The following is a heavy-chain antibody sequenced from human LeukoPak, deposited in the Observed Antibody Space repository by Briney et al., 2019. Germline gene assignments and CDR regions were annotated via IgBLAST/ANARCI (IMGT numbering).Heavy chain of an antibody. V-gene: IGHV4-59*01. CDR1: GGSISSYY. CDR2: IYYSGST. CDR3: ARVRTYYYGSGTKYYYYGMDV. Sequence: SETLSLTCTVSGGSISSYYWSWIRQPPGKGLEWIGYIYYSGSTNYNPSLKSRVTISVDTSKNQFYLKLSSVTAADTAVYYCARVRTYYYGSGTKYYYYGMDVWGQGTTVTVSS. J-gene: IGHJ6*02. D-gene: IGHD3-10*01.